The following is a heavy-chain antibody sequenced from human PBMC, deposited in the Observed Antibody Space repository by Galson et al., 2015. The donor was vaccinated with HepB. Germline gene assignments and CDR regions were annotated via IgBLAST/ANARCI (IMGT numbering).Heavy chain of an antibody. D-gene: IGHD1-26*01. CDR3: ARWGYSGSYYVAPHDAFDI. J-gene: IGHJ3*02. V-gene: IGHV1-69*13. CDR1: GGTFSSYA. Sequence: SVKVSCKASGGTFSSYAISWVRQAPGQGLEWMGGIIPIFGTANYAQKFQGRVTITADESTSTAYMELSSLRSEDTAVYYCARWGYSGSYYVAPHDAFDIWGQGTMVTVSS. CDR2: IIPIFGTA.